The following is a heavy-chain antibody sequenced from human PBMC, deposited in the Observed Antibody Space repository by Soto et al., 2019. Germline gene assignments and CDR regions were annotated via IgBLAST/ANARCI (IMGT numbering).Heavy chain of an antibody. CDR1: GYRFTSYW. D-gene: IGHD1-20*01. Sequence: GESLKISCKGSGYRFTSYWITWVRQMPGKGLEWMGRIDPSDSQTDYSPSFKGHVTIPSDKSTSTAYLQWTSLKASDTAIYYCARPRGITAIGSASDVWGQGTKVTVSS. J-gene: IGHJ3*01. V-gene: IGHV5-10-1*01. CDR3: ARPRGITAIGSASDV. CDR2: IDPSDSQT.